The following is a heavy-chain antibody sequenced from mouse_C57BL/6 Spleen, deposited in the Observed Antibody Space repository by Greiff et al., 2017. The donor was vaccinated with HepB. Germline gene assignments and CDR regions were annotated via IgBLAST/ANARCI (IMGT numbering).Heavy chain of an antibody. V-gene: IGHV1-61*01. CDR3: ARERGDYYGSIFAY. Sequence: QVQLQQPGAELVRPGSSVKLSCKASGYTFTSYWMDWVKQRPGQGLEWIGNIYPSDSETHYNQKFKDKATLTVDKSSSTAYMQLSSLTSEDSAVYYCARERGDYYGSIFAYWGQGTLVTVSA. J-gene: IGHJ3*01. CDR1: GYTFTSYW. CDR2: IYPSDSET. D-gene: IGHD1-1*01.